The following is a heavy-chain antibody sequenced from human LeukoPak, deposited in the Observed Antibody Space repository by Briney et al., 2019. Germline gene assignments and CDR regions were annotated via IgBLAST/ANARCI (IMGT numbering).Heavy chain of an antibody. Sequence: GGSLSLSCEASGFTFSNAYMNWVRQAPEKGQEWVGRIKPKTDGETTEYAAPVKDRFSISRDDSKSMMYLQMNSLKTEDTAVYYCITPLPYSAQGGQGTLVTVSS. CDR2: IKPKTDGETT. J-gene: IGHJ4*02. D-gene: IGHD2-21*01. CDR3: ITPLPYSAQ. V-gene: IGHV3-15*07. CDR1: GFTFSNAY.